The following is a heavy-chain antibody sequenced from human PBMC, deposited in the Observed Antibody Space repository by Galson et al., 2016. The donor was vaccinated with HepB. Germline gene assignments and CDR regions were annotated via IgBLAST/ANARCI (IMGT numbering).Heavy chain of an antibody. Sequence: SVKVSCKASGYTFRNYAMHWVRQAPGQRLEWMAWINAGNGKTKSSERFQGRVTITRDTSASTAYMELISLRSEDTAVYYCARAMRYYDSSGYPSVGMDLWGQGTTVIVSS. V-gene: IGHV1-3*01. CDR3: ARAMRYYDSSGYPSVGMDL. CDR1: GYTFRNYA. CDR2: INAGNGKT. J-gene: IGHJ6*02. D-gene: IGHD3-22*01.